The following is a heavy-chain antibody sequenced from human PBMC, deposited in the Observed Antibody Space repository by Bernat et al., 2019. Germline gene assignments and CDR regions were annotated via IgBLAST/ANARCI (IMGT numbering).Heavy chain of an antibody. J-gene: IGHJ4*02. V-gene: IGHV3-7*03. CDR2: IKHDGSEK. D-gene: IGHD3-16*02. CDR3: ASRPHSTTRDGYRAVFDY. Sequence: EVQLVESGGGLVQPGGSLRLSCVASGLTFSNYWMTWVRQTPGKGLEWVANIKHDGSEKNYVDSVRGRFTISRDNAQNSVYLQMSSLRAEDSAVYDRASRPHSTTRDGYRAVFDYWGQGTLVTVSS. CDR1: GLTFSNYW.